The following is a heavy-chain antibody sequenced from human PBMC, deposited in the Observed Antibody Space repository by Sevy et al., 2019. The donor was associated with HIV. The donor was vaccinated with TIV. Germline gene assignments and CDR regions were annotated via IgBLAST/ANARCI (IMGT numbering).Heavy chain of an antibody. Sequence: SETLSLTCTVSGGSISSGDYYWSWIRQHPGKGLEWIGYIYYSGSTSYNPSLKSRVTIPVDTSKKQFTLKLSSVTAADTAVHYCARWEASEGVYRPYYYMDVWGKGTTVTVS. CDR1: GGSISSGDYY. CDR3: ARWEASEGVYRPYYYMDV. V-gene: IGHV4-31*03. J-gene: IGHJ6*03. D-gene: IGHD1-26*01. CDR2: IYYSGST.